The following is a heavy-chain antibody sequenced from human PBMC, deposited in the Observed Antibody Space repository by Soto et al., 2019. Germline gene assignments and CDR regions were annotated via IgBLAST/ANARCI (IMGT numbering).Heavy chain of an antibody. Sequence: QVQLQESGPGLVKPSGTLSLTCAVSGGSISSSHWWTWVRQSPGKGLEYIGEISHSGTSNSNPSRKSRVTISVDRSKNHFSLTLTSVTAADPAVYYCARVVLSITRGAFDAWGQGTPVIVSS. V-gene: IGHV4-4*02. CDR2: ISHSGTS. J-gene: IGHJ3*01. CDR3: ARVVLSITRGAFDA. CDR1: GGSISSSHW. D-gene: IGHD1-20*01.